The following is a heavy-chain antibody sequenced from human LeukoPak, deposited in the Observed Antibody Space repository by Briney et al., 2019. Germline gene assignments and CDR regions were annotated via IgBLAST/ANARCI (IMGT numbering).Heavy chain of an antibody. J-gene: IGHJ4*02. CDR2: IYYSGST. D-gene: IGHD6-19*01. V-gene: IGHV4-59*08. Sequence: SETLSLTCTVSGGSISSYYWSWIRQPPGKGLEWIGYIYYSGSTNYNPSLESRVTILVDTPKNQFSLNLRSVTAADTAVYYCARLSTVPGNWASEYWGQGTLVTVSS. CDR3: ARLSTVPGNWASEY. CDR1: GGSISSYY.